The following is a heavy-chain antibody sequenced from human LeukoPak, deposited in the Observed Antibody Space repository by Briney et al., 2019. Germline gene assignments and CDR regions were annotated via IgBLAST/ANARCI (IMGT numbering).Heavy chain of an antibody. Sequence: SVKVSCKASGGTFSSYAISWVRQAPGQGLEWMGGIIPIFGTANYAQKFQGRVTITADESTSTAYMELSSLRSEDTAVYYCAREVRGNDAFDIWGQGTMVTVSS. CDR3: AREVRGNDAFDI. CDR1: GGTFSSYA. D-gene: IGHD3-10*01. V-gene: IGHV1-69*13. CDR2: IIPIFGTA. J-gene: IGHJ3*02.